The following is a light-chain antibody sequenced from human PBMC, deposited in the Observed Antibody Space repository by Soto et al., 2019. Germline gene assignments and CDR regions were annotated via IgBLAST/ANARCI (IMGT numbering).Light chain of an antibody. Sequence: QSVLTQPASVSGSPGQSITISCTGTASDVGGYDYVSWYQQHPGKAPKLMIDEVTNRPSGISNRFSGSKSGNTASLTISGLQSEDEADYYCASYTTINHVVFGGGTKLTVL. CDR3: ASYTTINHVV. CDR1: ASDVGGYDY. J-gene: IGLJ2*01. CDR2: EVT. V-gene: IGLV2-14*01.